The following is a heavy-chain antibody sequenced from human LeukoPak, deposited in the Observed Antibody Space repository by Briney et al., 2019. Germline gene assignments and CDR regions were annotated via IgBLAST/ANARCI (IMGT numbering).Heavy chain of an antibody. D-gene: IGHD6-19*01. Sequence: PSETLSLTCTVSGGSISSYYWSWIRQPPGKGLDWIGNIYYSGSTNYNPSLKSRVTISVDTSKNQFSLNLNSVTAADTAVYYCARMSIAVAGPRDYNWFGPWGQGTLVTVSS. CDR1: GGSISSYY. CDR3: ARMSIAVAGPRDYNWFGP. J-gene: IGHJ5*02. CDR2: IYYSGST. V-gene: IGHV4-59*01.